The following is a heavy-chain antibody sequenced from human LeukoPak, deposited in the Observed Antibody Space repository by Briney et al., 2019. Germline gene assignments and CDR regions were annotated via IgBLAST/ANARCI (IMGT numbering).Heavy chain of an antibody. V-gene: IGHV3-64D*06. D-gene: IGHD2-21*01. J-gene: IGHJ5*02. CDR1: GFPFSNYA. CDR3: VRGDRWFDP. CDR2: ISTNGGST. Sequence: GGSLRLSCSASGFPFSNYAIHWVRQAPGKGLQYFSAISTNGGSTYYADSVKGRFTISGDNSKNTLYLQMSSLRAEDTAVYYCVRGDRWFDPWGQGTLVTVSS.